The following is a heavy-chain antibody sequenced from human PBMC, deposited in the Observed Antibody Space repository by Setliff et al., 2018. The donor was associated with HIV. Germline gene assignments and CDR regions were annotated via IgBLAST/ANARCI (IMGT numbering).Heavy chain of an antibody. CDR2: INQNGREK. CDR1: GFTFNSYW. Sequence: PGGSLRLSCAASGFTFNSYWMSWVRQAPGKGLEWVANINQNGREKYYVASVKGRFTISRDNAKDSLYLQMNSLRGEDTAVYYCAGSRGYFVKAEWGQGTLVTVSS. V-gene: IGHV3-7*01. D-gene: IGHD3-22*01. CDR3: AGSRGYFVKAE. J-gene: IGHJ4*02.